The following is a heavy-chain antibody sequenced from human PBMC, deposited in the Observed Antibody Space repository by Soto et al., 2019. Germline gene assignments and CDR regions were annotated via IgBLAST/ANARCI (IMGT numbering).Heavy chain of an antibody. D-gene: IGHD2-15*01. CDR3: ARVFGYCSGGACSFLDY. J-gene: IGHJ4*02. CDR1: GFTFSSHT. CDR2: ISSSRTYI. Sequence: EVQLVESGGGLVKPGGSLRLSCAASGFTFSSHTMNWVRQAPGKGLEWVSSISSSRTYIYYADSVKGRFTISRDNSKNSVYLQMNCLRAEDTAVYYCARVFGYCSGGACSFLDYWGQGTLAPSSS. V-gene: IGHV3-21*01.